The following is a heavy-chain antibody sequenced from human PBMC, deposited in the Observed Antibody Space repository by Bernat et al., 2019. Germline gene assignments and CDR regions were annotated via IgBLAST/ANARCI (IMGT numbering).Heavy chain of an antibody. D-gene: IGHD2-15*01. CDR3: AGGVVVVVAATRGWFYP. CDR2: INHSGST. V-gene: IGHV4-34*01. CDR1: GGSVSGYY. Sequence: QVQLQQWGAGLLKPSETLSLTCAVYGGSVSGYYWSWIRQPPGKGLEWIGEINHSGSTNYNPSLKSRVTISVDPSKNQFSLTLSSVTAADTALYYCAGGVVVVVAATRGWFYPWGQGTLVTVSS. J-gene: IGHJ5*02.